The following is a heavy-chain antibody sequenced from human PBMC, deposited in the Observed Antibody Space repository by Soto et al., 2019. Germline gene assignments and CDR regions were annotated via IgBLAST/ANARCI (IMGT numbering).Heavy chain of an antibody. CDR2: ISSNGGST. Sequence: HLGGSLRLSCSASGFTFSSYAMHWVRQAPGKGLEYVSAISSNGGSTYYADSVKGRFTISRDNSKNTLYLQMSSLRAEDTAVYYCVKVSSGYQISAFDYWGQGTLVTVSS. V-gene: IGHV3-64D*06. D-gene: IGHD3-22*01. CDR3: VKVSSGYQISAFDY. J-gene: IGHJ4*02. CDR1: GFTFSSYA.